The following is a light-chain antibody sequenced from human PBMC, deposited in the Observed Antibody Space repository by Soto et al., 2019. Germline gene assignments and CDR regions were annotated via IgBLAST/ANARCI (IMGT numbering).Light chain of an antibody. CDR3: QSYDSSLTAFYV. J-gene: IGLJ1*01. CDR2: GNT. CDR1: SSNIGAGYD. V-gene: IGLV1-40*01. Sequence: QSVLTQLPSESVALGQRVTTSCTGRSSNIGAGYDVQWYQQLPGTAPKLLMYGNTNRPSGVPDRFSASKSGTSVSLAITGLQAEDEADYYCQSYDSSLTAFYVFGTGTKVTV.